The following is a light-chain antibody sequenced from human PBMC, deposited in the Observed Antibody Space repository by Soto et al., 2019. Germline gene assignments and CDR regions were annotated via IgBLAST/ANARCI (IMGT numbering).Light chain of an antibody. CDR2: GAS. V-gene: IGKV3-20*01. CDR1: QSVSSSY. Sequence: EIVLTQSPGTLSLSPGERATLSCRASQSVSSSYLAWYQQKPGQAPRLLIYGASSRATGIPDRFSGSGSGTDFTLTIIRLEPEYFAVYYCQQYGSCPPVFTFGPGTIVDIK. J-gene: IGKJ3*01. CDR3: QQYGSCPPVFT.